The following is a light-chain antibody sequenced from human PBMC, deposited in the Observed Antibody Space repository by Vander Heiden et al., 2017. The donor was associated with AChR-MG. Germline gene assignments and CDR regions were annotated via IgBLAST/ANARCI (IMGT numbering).Light chain of an antibody. Sequence: EIVLTQSPGTLSLSLGERATLSCRASQSVSSNYLAWYQQRLGQAPRLLIYGASIRATGIPDRFSGSGSGTDFTLTISRLEPEDFAVYYCQQDSSSPRTFGQGTKVEIK. CDR1: QSVSSNY. CDR2: GAS. J-gene: IGKJ1*01. CDR3: QQDSSSPRT. V-gene: IGKV3-20*01.